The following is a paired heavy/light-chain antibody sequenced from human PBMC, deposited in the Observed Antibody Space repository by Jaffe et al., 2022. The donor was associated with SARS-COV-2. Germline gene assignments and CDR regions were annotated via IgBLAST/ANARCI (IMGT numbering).Light chain of an antibody. V-gene: IGKV4-1*01. J-gene: IGKJ5*01. CDR3: QQYYSTPIT. CDR2: WAS. Sequence: DIVMTQSPDSLAVSLGERATINCKSSQSVLYSSNNKNYLTWYQQKPGQPPKVIIYWASTRESGVPDRFSGSGSGTDFTLTISSLQAEDMAVYYCQQYYSTPITFGQGTRLEIK. CDR1: QSVLYSSNNKNY.
Heavy chain of an antibody. V-gene: IGHV1-18*01. Sequence: QVQLVQSGAEVKKPGASVKVSCKASGYTFTKYDINWVRQAPGQGLEWMGWISAYSGNTNYAQKLQGRVTMTTDTSTSTAYMELRSLRSDDTAVYYCARRGIAVGGAESWFDPWGQGTLVTVSS. J-gene: IGHJ5*02. CDR1: GYTFTKYD. CDR2: ISAYSGNT. D-gene: IGHD6-19*01. CDR3: ARRGIAVGGAESWFDP.